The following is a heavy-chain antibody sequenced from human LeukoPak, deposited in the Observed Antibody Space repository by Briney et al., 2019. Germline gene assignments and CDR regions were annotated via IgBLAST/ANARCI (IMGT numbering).Heavy chain of an antibody. V-gene: IGHV3-23*01. CDR1: GFTVSSNY. CDR2: ISVTGNVT. Sequence: GGSLRLSCAASGFTVSSNYMSWVRQAPGKGLEWVSGISVTGNVTYYIDSVKGRFTISGDDSKSVLYLQMDSLRADDTAVYYCVKDRIRGDSFWGQGTLVSVSS. CDR3: VKDRIRGDSF. D-gene: IGHD3-16*01. J-gene: IGHJ4*02.